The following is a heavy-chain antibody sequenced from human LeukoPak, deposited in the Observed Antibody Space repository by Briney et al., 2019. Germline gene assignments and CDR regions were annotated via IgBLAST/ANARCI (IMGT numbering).Heavy chain of an antibody. Sequence: SGTLSLTCAVSGGSISSSNWWSWVRQPPGKGLEWIGEISHSGRTFYNPSLKSRVTISVDTSKNQFSLKLTSVTAADTAVYYCARTGVAVAGIDYWGQGTLVTVSS. V-gene: IGHV4-4*02. D-gene: IGHD6-19*01. CDR1: GGSISSSNW. J-gene: IGHJ4*02. CDR2: ISHSGRT. CDR3: ARTGVAVAGIDY.